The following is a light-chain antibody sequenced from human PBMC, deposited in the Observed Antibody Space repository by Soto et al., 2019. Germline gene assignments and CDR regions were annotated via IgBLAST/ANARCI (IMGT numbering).Light chain of an antibody. V-gene: IGKV1-5*03. CDR2: KAS. CDR3: QQYNSDST. CDR1: QSISIW. J-gene: IGKJ1*01. Sequence: IQMTQSPSTLSASVGDRVTITCRASQSISIWLAWYQQKPGKAPKLLIYKASSLESEVPSRFSGSGSGTEFTPTINSLQPDDSATYNCQQYNSDSTFGQGTKVEIK.